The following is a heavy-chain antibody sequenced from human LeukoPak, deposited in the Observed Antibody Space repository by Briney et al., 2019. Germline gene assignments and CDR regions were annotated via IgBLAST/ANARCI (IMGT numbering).Heavy chain of an antibody. CDR1: GGSVSSGSYS. CDR3: ARSLGGATIDY. J-gene: IGHJ4*02. D-gene: IGHD1-26*01. CDR2: TYYSGST. V-gene: IGHV4-61*01. Sequence: SETLSLTCTVSGGSVSSGSYSWSWIRQPPGKGLEWIGYTYYSGSTNYNPSLKSRVTISVDTSKNQFSLKLSSVTAADTAVYYCARSLGGATIDYWGQGTLVTVSS.